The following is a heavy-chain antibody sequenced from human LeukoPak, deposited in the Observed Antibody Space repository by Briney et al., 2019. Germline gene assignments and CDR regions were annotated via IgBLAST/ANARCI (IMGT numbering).Heavy chain of an antibody. CDR2: FDPEDGET. J-gene: IGHJ4*02. V-gene: IGHV1-24*01. CDR3: TRESGSYHGNDY. CDR1: GYTLTELS. Sequence: ASVKVSCKVSGYTLTELSMHWVRQAPGKGLEWMGGFDPEDGETIYAQKFQGRVTMTGDTSISTAYMELSSLRSDDTALYYCTRESGSYHGNDYWGQGTLVTVSS. D-gene: IGHD1-26*01.